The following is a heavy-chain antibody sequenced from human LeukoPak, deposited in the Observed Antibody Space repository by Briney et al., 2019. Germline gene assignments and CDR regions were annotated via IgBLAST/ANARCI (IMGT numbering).Heavy chain of an antibody. D-gene: IGHD6-6*01. CDR1: GFTFSSYA. CDR3: ARIGYSSSSLDY. J-gene: IGHJ4*02. V-gene: IGHV3-30-3*01. CDR2: ISYDGSNK. Sequence: GGSLRLSCAASGFTFSSYAMHWVRQAPGKGLEWVAVISYDGSNKYYADSVKGRFTISRDNAKSSLYVQVNSLRAEDTAVYFCARIGYSSSSLDYWGQGTLVTVSS.